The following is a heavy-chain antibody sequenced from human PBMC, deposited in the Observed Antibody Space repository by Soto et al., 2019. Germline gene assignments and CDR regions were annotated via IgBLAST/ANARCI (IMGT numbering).Heavy chain of an antibody. J-gene: IGHJ6*02. CDR3: ARVTSYYDFWSGPTVSYYGMDV. V-gene: IGHV4-34*01. D-gene: IGHD3-3*01. CDR2: INHSGST. Sequence: SETLSLTCAVYGGSFSGYYWSWIRQPPGKGLEWIGEINHSGSTNYNPSLKSRVTISVDTSKNQFSLKLSSVTAADTAVYYCARVTSYYDFWSGPTVSYYGMDVWGQGTTVTVSS. CDR1: GGSFSGYY.